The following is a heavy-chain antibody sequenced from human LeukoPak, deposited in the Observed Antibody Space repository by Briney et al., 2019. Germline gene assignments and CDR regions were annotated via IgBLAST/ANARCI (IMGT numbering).Heavy chain of an antibody. D-gene: IGHD7-27*01. CDR1: GFTFSDYS. V-gene: IGHV3-11*05. CDR2: IFSSSIYT. J-gene: IGHJ3*02. CDR3: ARAGTGEGALDI. Sequence: GGSLRLSCAASGFTFSDYSMNWLRQAPGKGLEWVSYIFSSSIYTNYADSVRGRFTISRDNAENSLFLQMSSLKAEDTTVYYCARAGTGEGALDIWGQGTMVTVSS.